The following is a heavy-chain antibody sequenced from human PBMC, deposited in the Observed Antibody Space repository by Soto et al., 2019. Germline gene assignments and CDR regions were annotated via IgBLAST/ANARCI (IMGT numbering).Heavy chain of an antibody. CDR1: GGSISSGGYY. CDR3: ARSLVVVAAYFDY. CDR2: IYYSGST. Sequence: SATLSLPCTVSGGSISSGGYYWSWVRQPPGKGLEWIGYIYYSGSTYSNPSLKSRVTISVDTSKNQFSLKLSSVTATDTAVYYCARSLVVVAAYFDYWGQGTLVTVSS. V-gene: IGHV4-30-4*01. D-gene: IGHD2-15*01. J-gene: IGHJ4*02.